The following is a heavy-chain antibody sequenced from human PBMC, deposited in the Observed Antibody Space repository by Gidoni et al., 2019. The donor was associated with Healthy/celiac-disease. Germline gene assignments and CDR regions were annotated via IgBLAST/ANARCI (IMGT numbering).Heavy chain of an antibody. CDR1: GFTFSSYG. CDR3: ARGLDRYDSSGREYYFDY. V-gene: IGHV3-33*01. Sequence: QVQLVESGGGVVQPGRSLRLSCAASGFTFSSYGMHWVRQAPGKGLEWVAVIWYDGSNKYYADSVKGRFTISRDNSKNTLYLQMNSLRAEDTAVYYCARGLDRYDSSGREYYFDYWGQGTLVTVSS. D-gene: IGHD3-22*01. CDR2: IWYDGSNK. J-gene: IGHJ4*02.